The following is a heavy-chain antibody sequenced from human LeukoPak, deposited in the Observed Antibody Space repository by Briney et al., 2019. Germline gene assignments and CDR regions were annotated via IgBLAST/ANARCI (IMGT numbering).Heavy chain of an antibody. J-gene: IGHJ4*02. CDR1: GFSFSSHG. CDR3: AKDDAWLQFGN. D-gene: IGHD5-24*01. Sequence: PGGSLRLSCAASGFSFSSHGMNWVRQGPGKGLEWVSGISSSGDITYYEDSVKGRFTISRDNSKNTLYLQMNSLRAEDTAVYYCAKDDAWLQFGNWGQGTLVTVSS. V-gene: IGHV3-23*01. CDR2: ISSSGDIT.